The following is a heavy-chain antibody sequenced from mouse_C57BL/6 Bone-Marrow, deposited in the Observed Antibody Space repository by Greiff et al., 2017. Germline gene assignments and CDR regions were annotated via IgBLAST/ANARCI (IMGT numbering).Heavy chain of an antibody. D-gene: IGHD1-1*01. CDR3: ASLQYYGNWYFDV. V-gene: IGHV5-6*01. CDR1: GFTFSSYG. Sequence: EVQLVESGGDLVKPGGSLKLSCAASGFTFSSYGMSWVRQTPDKRLEWVATISSGGSYTYYPDSVKGRFTISRDNAKNTLYLQMSSLKSEDTAMYYCASLQYYGNWYFDVWGTGTTVTVSS. J-gene: IGHJ1*03. CDR2: ISSGGSYT.